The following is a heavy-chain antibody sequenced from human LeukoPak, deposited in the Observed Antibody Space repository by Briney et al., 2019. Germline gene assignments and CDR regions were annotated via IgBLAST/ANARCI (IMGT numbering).Heavy chain of an antibody. J-gene: IGHJ4*02. CDR2: IYYSGST. CDR3: ARLSRFGELSRGYGY. D-gene: IGHD3-10*02. CDR1: GGSISSSNYY. V-gene: IGHV4-39*07. Sequence: SETLSLTCTVSGGSISSSNYYWGWIRQPPGKGLEWIGSIYYSGSTYYSPSLKSRVTISVDTSKNQFSLKLSSVTAADTAVYYCARLSRFGELSRGYGYWGQGTLVTVSS.